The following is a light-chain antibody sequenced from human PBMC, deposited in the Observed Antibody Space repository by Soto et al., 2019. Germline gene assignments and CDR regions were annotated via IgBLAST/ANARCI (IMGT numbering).Light chain of an antibody. Sequence: EIVMTQSPATLSVSPGERATLSCRASQSVRSNLAWHQQKPGQAPRLLFSSASIRATGIPARFSGSGSGTDFTLTISSLQSEDFAIYYCQQYDDWPFTFGQGTKLEIK. J-gene: IGKJ2*01. CDR3: QQYDDWPFT. V-gene: IGKV3-15*01. CDR1: QSVRSN. CDR2: SAS.